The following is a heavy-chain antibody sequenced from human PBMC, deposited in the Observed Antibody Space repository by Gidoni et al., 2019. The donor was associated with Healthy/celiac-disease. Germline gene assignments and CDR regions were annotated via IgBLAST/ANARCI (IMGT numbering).Heavy chain of an antibody. V-gene: IGHV4-59*01. CDR1: GGSIISYY. J-gene: IGHJ5*02. CDR3: ARDGFYDSSGYHGRWFDP. D-gene: IGHD3-22*01. CDR2: IYYSGST. Sequence: QVQLQESGPGLVKPSETLSLTCTVSGGSIISYYWSWIRQPPGQGLEWIGYIYYSGSTNYNPSLKSRVTISVDTSKNQFSLKLSSVTAADTAVYYCARDGFYDSSGYHGRWFDPWGQGTLVTVSS.